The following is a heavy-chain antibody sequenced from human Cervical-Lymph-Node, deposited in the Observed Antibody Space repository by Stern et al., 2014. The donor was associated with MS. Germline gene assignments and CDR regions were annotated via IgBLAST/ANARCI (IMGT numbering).Heavy chain of an antibody. D-gene: IGHD2-2*02. Sequence: VQLVQSGAEVKKPGESLKISCKGSGYTFTNNWIAWVRQMPGKGLECMGIIYPPDSNTRYSPSFQGPVTISVDKYSTTAYLQWSSLTASDSAMYYCARQGCGSTSCHSIDYWGQGTLITVSS. J-gene: IGHJ4*02. V-gene: IGHV5-51*01. CDR2: IYPPDSNT. CDR3: ARQGCGSTSCHSIDY. CDR1: GYTFTNNW.